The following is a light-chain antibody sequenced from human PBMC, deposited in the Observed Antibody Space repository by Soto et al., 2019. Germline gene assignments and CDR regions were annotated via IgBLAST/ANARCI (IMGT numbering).Light chain of an antibody. V-gene: IGKV3-15*01. J-gene: IGKJ1*01. CDR2: GAS. CDR3: QQYSIWRT. CDR1: QSVSSN. Sequence: EIVVTQSPATLSVSTGERATLSGRASQSVSSNLAWYQQKPGQAPRLLIYGASTRATGIPARFSGSGSGTEFTLTISSLQSEDFAVYYCQQYSIWRTFGQGTKVDIK.